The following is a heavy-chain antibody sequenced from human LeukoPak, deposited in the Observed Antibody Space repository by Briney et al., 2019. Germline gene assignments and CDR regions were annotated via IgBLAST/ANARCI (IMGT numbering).Heavy chain of an antibody. V-gene: IGHV1-18*01. D-gene: IGHD2-2*01. CDR2: ISAYNGNT. CDR3: ARAPLCSSTSCYYYGMDV. Sequence: ASVKVSCKASGYTFTSYGISWVRQAPGQGLEWMGWISAYNGNTNYAQKLQGRVTMTTDASTSTAYMELRSLRSDDTAVYHCARAPLCSSTSCYYYGMDVWGQGTTVTVSS. CDR1: GYTFTSYG. J-gene: IGHJ6*02.